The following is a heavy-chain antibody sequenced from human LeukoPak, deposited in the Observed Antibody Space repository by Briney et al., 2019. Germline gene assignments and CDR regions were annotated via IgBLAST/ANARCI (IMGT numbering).Heavy chain of an antibody. D-gene: IGHD2-15*01. CDR2: ISSSSSYI. CDR1: GFTFSSYS. J-gene: IGHJ4*02. V-gene: IGHV3-21*01. CDR3: ARDLDSYCSGGSCYSDY. Sequence: GGSLRLSCAASGFTFSSYSMNWVRQAPGKGLEWVSSISSSSSYIYYADSVKGRFTISRDNAKNSLYLQMNSLRAEDTAAYYCARDLDSYCSGGSCYSDYWGQGTLVTVSS.